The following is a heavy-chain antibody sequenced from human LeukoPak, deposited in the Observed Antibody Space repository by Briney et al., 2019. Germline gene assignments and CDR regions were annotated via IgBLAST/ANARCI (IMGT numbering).Heavy chain of an antibody. V-gene: IGHV4-31*03. J-gene: IGHJ4*02. Sequence: PSETLSLTCTVSGGSISSGAYYWNWIRQHPGKGLEWIGYIYYSRTTHYNPSLKSRVTMSVDTSKNQCSLKLSSVTAADTAVYYCARVLRGTEYYLDNWGQGTLVTVSS. D-gene: IGHD3-16*01. CDR3: ARVLRGTEYYLDN. CDR1: GGSISSGAYY. CDR2: IYYSRTT.